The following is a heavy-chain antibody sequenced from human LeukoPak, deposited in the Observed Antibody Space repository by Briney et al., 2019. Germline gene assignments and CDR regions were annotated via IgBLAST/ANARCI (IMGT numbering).Heavy chain of an antibody. CDR3: ARGWGSSWYIDY. CDR1: GGSISSCY. D-gene: IGHD6-13*01. CDR2: IYTSGGT. V-gene: IGHV4-4*07. Sequence: SETLSLTCTSSGGSISSCYWSWIRQPAGKGLEWIGRIYTSGGTNYNPSLKSRVTMSVDTSKNQFSLNLNSVTAADTAVYYCARGWGSSWYIDYWGQGTLVTVSS. J-gene: IGHJ4*02.